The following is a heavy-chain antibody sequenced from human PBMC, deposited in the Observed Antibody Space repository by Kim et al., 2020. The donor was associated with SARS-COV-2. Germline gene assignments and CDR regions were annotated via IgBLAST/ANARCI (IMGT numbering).Heavy chain of an antibody. V-gene: IGHV4-59*13. CDR1: GGSISSYY. D-gene: IGHD1-26*01. CDR2: IYYSGST. J-gene: IGHJ5*02. Sequence: SETLSLTCTVSGGSISSYYWSWIRQPPGKGLEWIGYIYYSGSTNYNPSLKSRVNISVDTSKNQFSLKLSSVTAADTAVYYCARTPRYRENWFDPWGQGPLLTVSS. CDR3: ARTPRYRENWFDP.